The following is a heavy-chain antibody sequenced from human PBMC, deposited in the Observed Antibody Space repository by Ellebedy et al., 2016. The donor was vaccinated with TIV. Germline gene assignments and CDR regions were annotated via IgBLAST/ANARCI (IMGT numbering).Heavy chain of an antibody. CDR1: GGSFSGYY. CDR3: AAGYSSGSNDY. V-gene: IGHV4-34*01. J-gene: IGHJ4*02. D-gene: IGHD6-19*01. Sequence: SETLSLTCAVYGGSFSGYYWSWIRQPPGKGLEWIGEINQSGSTNYNPSLKSRVTISVDTSKNQFSLKLSSVTAADTAVYYCAAGYSSGSNDYWGQGTLVTVSS. CDR2: INQSGST.